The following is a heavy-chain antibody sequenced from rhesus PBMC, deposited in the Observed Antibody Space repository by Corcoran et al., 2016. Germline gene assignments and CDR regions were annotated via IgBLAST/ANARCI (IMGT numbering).Heavy chain of an antibody. CDR1: RASIRDSYW. V-gene: IGHV4S10*01. CDR3: AGELYYYSGSYYYFDF. CDR2: AYGSSTST. D-gene: IGHD3-16*01. Sequence: QVQLQELGPGVVKPSETLSLTCAVSRASIRDSYWWSWIRQPSGKGLECIGDAYGSSTSTNYNPSLKIRVTISNDTSTNQFSLKLSSVTAADTAVYYCAGELYYYSGSYYYFDFWGQGVLVTVSS. J-gene: IGHJ4*01.